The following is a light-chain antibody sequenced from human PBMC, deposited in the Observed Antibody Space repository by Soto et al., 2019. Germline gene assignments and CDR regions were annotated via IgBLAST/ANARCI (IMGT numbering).Light chain of an antibody. Sequence: DIHMTQSPSSLSASVGDRVTITCRASQSISSYLNWYQQKPGKAPKLLIYKASSLESGVPSRFSGSGSGTEFTLTISGLQPDDFATYYCQQYNTFWTFGQGTKVDIK. CDR1: QSISSY. CDR2: KAS. J-gene: IGKJ1*01. CDR3: QQYNTFWT. V-gene: IGKV1-5*03.